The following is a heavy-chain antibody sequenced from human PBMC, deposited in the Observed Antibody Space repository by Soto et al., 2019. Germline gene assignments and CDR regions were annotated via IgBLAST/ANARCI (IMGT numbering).Heavy chain of an antibody. CDR2: ISYDGSNK. J-gene: IGHJ4*02. CDR1: GFTFSSYG. D-gene: IGHD2-2*01. Sequence: GGSLRLSCAASGFTFSSYGMHWVRQAPGKGLEWVAVISYDGSNKYYADSVKGRFTISRDNSKNTLYLQMNSLRAEDTAVYYCAKDQGGIVVVPAAIDYWGQGTLVTVSS. CDR3: AKDQGGIVVVPAAIDY. V-gene: IGHV3-30*18.